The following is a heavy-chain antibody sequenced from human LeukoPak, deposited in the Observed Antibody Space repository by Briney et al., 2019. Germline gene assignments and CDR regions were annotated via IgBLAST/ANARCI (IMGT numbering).Heavy chain of an antibody. CDR1: GYTFTSYY. V-gene: IGHV1-46*01. CDR3: ARDGRPFSQFGVSFECFDP. D-gene: IGHD3-10*01. Sequence: ASVKVSCKASGYTFTSYYMHWVRQAPGQGLEWMGIINPSGGSTSYAQKFQGRVTMTRDTSTSTVYMELSSLRSEDTDVYYCARDGRPFSQFGVSFECFDPWGQGTLVTVSS. J-gene: IGHJ5*02. CDR2: INPSGGST.